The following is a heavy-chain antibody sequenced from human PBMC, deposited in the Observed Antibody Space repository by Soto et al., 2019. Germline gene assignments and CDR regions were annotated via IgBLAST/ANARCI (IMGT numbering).Heavy chain of an antibody. CDR2: IYHSGST. CDR1: GGSISSSNW. J-gene: IGHJ4*02. CDR3: ARPTAMAPFDY. Sequence: QVQLQESGPGLVKPSGTLSLTCAVSGGSISSSNWWSWVRQPPGKGLEWIGEIYHSGSTNYNPSLKXRVPLSXXKSKNQFSLKLSSVTAADTAMYYCARPTAMAPFDYWGQGTLVTVSS. V-gene: IGHV4-4*02. D-gene: IGHD5-18*01.